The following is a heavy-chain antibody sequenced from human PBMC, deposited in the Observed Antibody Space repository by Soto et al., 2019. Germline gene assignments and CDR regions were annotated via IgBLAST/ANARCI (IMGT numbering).Heavy chain of an antibody. V-gene: IGHV4-30-4*01. J-gene: IGHJ4*02. CDR2: IYYSGST. D-gene: IGHD3-3*01. CDR1: GDSISSGSYY. CDR3: ARGNRPYESSDY. Sequence: SETLSLTCTVSGDSISSGSYYWSWIRQPPGKGLEWIGYIYYSGSTYYNPSLKSRVTISVDTSKNQFSLSLSSVTAADTAVYYCARGNRPYESSDYWGQGTLVNVSS.